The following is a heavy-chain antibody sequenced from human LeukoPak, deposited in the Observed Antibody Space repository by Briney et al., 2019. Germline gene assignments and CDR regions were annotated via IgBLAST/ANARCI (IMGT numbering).Heavy chain of an antibody. D-gene: IGHD3-10*01. CDR1: GGSFSGFY. V-gene: IGHV4-34*01. CDR3: ARVRRITMVRGAYFDY. J-gene: IGHJ4*02. Sequence: SETLSLTCAVYGGSFSGFYWSWIRQPPGKGLEWIGEINHSGSTNYNPSLKSRVTISVDTSKNQFSLKLSSVTAADTAVYYCARVRRITMVRGAYFDYWGQGTLVTVSS. CDR2: INHSGST.